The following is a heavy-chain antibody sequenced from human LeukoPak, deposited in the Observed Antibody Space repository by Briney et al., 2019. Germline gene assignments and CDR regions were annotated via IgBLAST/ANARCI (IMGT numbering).Heavy chain of an antibody. Sequence: GGSLRLSCAASGFTFSSYSMNWVRQAPGKGLEWVSSISSSSSYIYYADSVKGRFTISRDNAKNSLYLQMNSLRAEDTAVYYCARDLGSSRFSNWFDPWGQGTLVTVSS. D-gene: IGHD6-13*01. V-gene: IGHV3-21*01. CDR2: ISSSSSYI. J-gene: IGHJ5*02. CDR1: GFTFSSYS. CDR3: ARDLGSSRFSNWFDP.